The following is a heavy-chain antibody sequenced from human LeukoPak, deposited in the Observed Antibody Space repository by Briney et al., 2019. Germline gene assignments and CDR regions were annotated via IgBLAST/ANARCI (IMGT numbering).Heavy chain of an antibody. CDR3: AKDLGGTAFDY. D-gene: IGHD1-7*01. CDR2: XXXXGXXQ. V-gene: IGHV3-30*18. Sequence: PGRSLRLSXAXSGFTXSSXXXXXXRXAXGXXXXXVEVXXXXGXXQYXXXXXXXXXXXXRDNSKNTLYLQMNSLRAEDTAVYYCAKDLGGTAFDYWGQGTLVTVSS. J-gene: IGHJ4*02. CDR1: GFTXSSXX.